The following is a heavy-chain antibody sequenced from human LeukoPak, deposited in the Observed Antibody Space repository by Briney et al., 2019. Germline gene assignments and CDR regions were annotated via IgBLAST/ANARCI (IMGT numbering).Heavy chain of an antibody. CDR3: ATRYGYNWTVDY. D-gene: IGHD1-1*01. V-gene: IGHV3-48*01. CDR2: ISSSSSTI. Sequence: PGGSLRLSCAASGFTFGSYSMNWVRQAPGKGLEWVSYISSSSSTIYYADSVKGRFTISRDNSKNTLYLQMNSLRAEDTAVYYCATRYGYNWTVDYWGQGTLVTVSS. J-gene: IGHJ4*02. CDR1: GFTFGSYS.